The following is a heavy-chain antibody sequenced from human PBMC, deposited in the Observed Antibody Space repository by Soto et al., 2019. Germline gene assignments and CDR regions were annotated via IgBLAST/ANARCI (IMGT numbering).Heavy chain of an antibody. CDR3: AKVLATVVTHEYYFDY. J-gene: IGHJ4*02. CDR1: GGTFSSYA. CDR2: IIPIFGTA. D-gene: IGHD4-17*01. V-gene: IGHV1-69*13. Sequence: SVKVSCKASGGTFSSYAISWVRQAPGQGLEWMGGIIPIFGTANYAQKFQGRVTITADESTSTAYMELSSLRSEDTAVYYCAKVLATVVTHEYYFDYWGQGTLVTVSS.